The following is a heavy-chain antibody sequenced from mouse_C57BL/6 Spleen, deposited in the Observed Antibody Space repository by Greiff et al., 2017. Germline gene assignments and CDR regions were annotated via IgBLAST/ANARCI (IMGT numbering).Heavy chain of an antibody. CDR3: ASRQLRLPYAMDY. J-gene: IGHJ4*01. CDR1: GYTFTSYW. CDR2: IDPSDSET. Sequence: QVQLQQPGAELVRPGSSVKLSCKASGYTFTSYWMHWVKQRPIQGLEWIGNIDPSDSETNYNQKFKDKATLTVDKSSSTAYMQLSSLTSEDSAVYYCASRQLRLPYAMDYWGQGTSVTVSS. V-gene: IGHV1-52*01. D-gene: IGHD3-2*02.